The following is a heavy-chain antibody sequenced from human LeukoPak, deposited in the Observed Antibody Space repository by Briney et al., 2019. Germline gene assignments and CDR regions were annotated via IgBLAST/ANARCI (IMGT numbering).Heavy chain of an antibody. D-gene: IGHD3-22*01. CDR1: GFTFSSYG. J-gene: IGHJ6*02. CDR3: ARAYDSSGYYQYYYYYGMDV. V-gene: IGHV3-33*01. Sequence: GGSLRLSCGASGFTFSSYGMHWVRQAPGKGLEWVAVIWYDGSNKYYADSVKGRFTISRDNSKNTLYLQMNSLRAEDTAVYYCARAYDSSGYYQYYYYYGMDVWGQGTTVTVSS. CDR2: IWYDGSNK.